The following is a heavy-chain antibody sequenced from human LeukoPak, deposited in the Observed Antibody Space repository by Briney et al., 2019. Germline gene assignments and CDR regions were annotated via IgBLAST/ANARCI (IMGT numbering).Heavy chain of an antibody. J-gene: IGHJ4*02. CDR1: GGSISSAGYY. Sequence: PSETLSLTCAVSGGSISSAGYYWGCIRQPPGKGLEWIGTIDYTGSTYYNPSLKSRVTISVDKSKNQFSLKLSSVTAADTAVYYCARKGEFHTPFDYWGQGTLVTVSS. CDR3: ARKGEFHTPFDY. CDR2: IDYTGST. D-gene: IGHD3-10*01. V-gene: IGHV4-39*07.